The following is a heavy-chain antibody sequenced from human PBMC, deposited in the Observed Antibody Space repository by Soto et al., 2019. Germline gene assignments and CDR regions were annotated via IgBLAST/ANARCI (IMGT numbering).Heavy chain of an antibody. D-gene: IGHD3-9*01. CDR3: ARGAPLRYFDWLLNNWFDP. V-gene: IGHV1-46*03. CDR1: GYTFTSYY. CDR2: INPSGGST. J-gene: IGHJ5*02. Sequence: ASVKVSCKASGYTFTSYYMHWVRQAPGQGLEWMGIINPSGGSTSYAQKFQGRVTMTRDTSTSTVYMELGSLRSEDTAVYYCARGAPLRYFDWLLNNWFDPWGQGTLVTVSS.